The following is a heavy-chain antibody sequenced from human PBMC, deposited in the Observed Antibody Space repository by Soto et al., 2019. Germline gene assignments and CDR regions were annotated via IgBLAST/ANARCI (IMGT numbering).Heavy chain of an antibody. D-gene: IGHD3-22*01. CDR2: IKQDGSEK. Sequence: EVQLVESGGGLVQPGGSLRLSCAASGFTFSSYWMSWVRQAPGKGLEWVANIKQDGSEKYYVDSVKGRFTISRDNAKNSLYLQMNSLRAEDTAVYYCARDSSFEDSSGYVDYWGQGTLVTVSS. J-gene: IGHJ4*02. CDR1: GFTFSSYW. V-gene: IGHV3-7*01. CDR3: ARDSSFEDSSGYVDY.